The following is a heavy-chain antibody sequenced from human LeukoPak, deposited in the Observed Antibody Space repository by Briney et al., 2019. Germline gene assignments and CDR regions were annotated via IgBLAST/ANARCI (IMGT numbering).Heavy chain of an antibody. CDR3: ARVWSSYGSGIGYYYYMDV. CDR1: GGTFSSYA. Sequence: SVKVSCKASGGTFSSYAISWVRQAPGQGLEWMGGIIPIFGTANYAQKFQGRVTITADESTSTAYMELSSLRSEDTAVYYCARVWSSYGSGIGYYYYMDVWGKGTTVTVSS. CDR2: IIPIFGTA. D-gene: IGHD3-10*01. J-gene: IGHJ6*03. V-gene: IGHV1-69*13.